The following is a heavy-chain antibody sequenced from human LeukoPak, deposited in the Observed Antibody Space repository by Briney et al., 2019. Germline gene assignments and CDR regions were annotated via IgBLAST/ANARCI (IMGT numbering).Heavy chain of an antibody. CDR3: AKDGLVSIGNDPYDAFHI. CDR2: VSGSGVRT. Sequence: GGSLRLSCTASGFNFSHYGMSWVRQGPGKGLEWVSSVSGSGVRTHYADSLKGRCTISRDNSNNTLSLQINSLRDDDTAVYYCAKDGLVSIGNDPYDAFHIWGGGTGVPV. D-gene: IGHD1-1*01. J-gene: IGHJ3*02. CDR1: GFNFSHYG. V-gene: IGHV3-23*01.